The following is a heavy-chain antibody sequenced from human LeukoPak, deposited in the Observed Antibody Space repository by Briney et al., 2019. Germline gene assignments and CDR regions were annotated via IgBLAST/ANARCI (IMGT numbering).Heavy chain of an antibody. Sequence: GGSLRLSCAASGFTFSSYSMNWVRQAPGKGLEWVSSISSSSSYIYYADSVKGRFTISRDNAKNSLYLEINSLRVEDTALYFCVGGASGSYYHFDYWGQGTLVTVSS. D-gene: IGHD3-10*01. CDR1: GFTFSSYS. CDR2: ISSSSSYI. CDR3: VGGASGSYYHFDY. V-gene: IGHV3-21*04. J-gene: IGHJ4*02.